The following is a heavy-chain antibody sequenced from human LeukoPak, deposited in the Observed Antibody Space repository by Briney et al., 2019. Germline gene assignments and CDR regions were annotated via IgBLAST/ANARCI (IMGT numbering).Heavy chain of an antibody. J-gene: IGHJ4*02. V-gene: IGHV3-21*01. D-gene: IGHD4-17*01. CDR3: ARDHYGDYSSPFDY. CDR2: ISSSSSYI. Sequence: GGSLRLSCAASGFTFSSYSMNWVRQAPGKGLEWVSSISSSSSYIYCADSVKGRFTISRDNAKNSLYLQMNSLRAEDTAVYYCARDHYGDYSSPFDYWGQGTLVTVSS. CDR1: GFTFSSYS.